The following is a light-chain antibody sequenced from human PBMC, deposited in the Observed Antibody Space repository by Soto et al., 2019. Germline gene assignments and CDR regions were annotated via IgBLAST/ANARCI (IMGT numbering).Light chain of an antibody. CDR2: TGS. CDR3: QQANSFPLT. CDR1: QGISNW. Sequence: DIQMNQSPSSVSASVGDRVSITCRASQGISNWLAWYQQKKGRAPKLLIYTGSSLQSGVPSRFSGTGSGTDFTLTISSLQPEDVATYYCQQANSFPLTFGGGTKVEIK. J-gene: IGKJ4*01. V-gene: IGKV1-12*01.